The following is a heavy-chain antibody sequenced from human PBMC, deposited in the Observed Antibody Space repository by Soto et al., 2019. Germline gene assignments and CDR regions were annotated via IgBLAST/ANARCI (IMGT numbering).Heavy chain of an antibody. CDR1: GGTFSTYA. J-gene: IGHJ4*02. D-gene: IGHD3-22*01. CDR3: ASGRQLLLRRINHGYSG. V-gene: IGHV1-69*12. CDR2: IIPMFGTA. Sequence: QVQLVQSGAEVKKPESSVKVSCKAPGGTFSTYAISWVRQAPGQGLEWMGGIIPMFGTANYAQRFQDRVTITADESTNTVYMELSSLRSEDTAVYFCASGRQLLLRRINHGYSGWCQGTRVTVSS.